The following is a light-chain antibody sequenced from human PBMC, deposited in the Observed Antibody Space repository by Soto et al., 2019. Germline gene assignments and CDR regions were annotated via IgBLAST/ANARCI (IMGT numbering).Light chain of an antibody. V-gene: IGKV1-12*01. J-gene: IGKJ5*01. CDR3: QQLFDSPIT. CDR2: AAS. Sequence: DIQMTQSPSSVSASVGDRVTITCRASQGISSWLAWYQVKPGKAPKLLIYAASTLESGVPSRFSATVSGTEFSPTITSLQPEDFATYYCQQLFDSPITFGQGTRLEIK. CDR1: QGISSW.